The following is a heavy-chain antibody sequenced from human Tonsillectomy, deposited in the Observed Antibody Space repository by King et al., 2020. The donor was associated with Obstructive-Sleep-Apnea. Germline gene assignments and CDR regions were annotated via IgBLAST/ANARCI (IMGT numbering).Heavy chain of an antibody. CDR2: VNSNTDGGTT. Sequence: VQLVESGRGLVKPGGSLRLSCTASGFTFSNAWMSWVRQVPGKGLEWVGRVNSNTDGGTTDYAAPVKGRFTISRDDSTNTLYLQMTSLKTEDTAIYYCSTEPLGRAYSGRPAYFQYWGQGTLVTVSS. J-gene: IGHJ1*01. CDR1: GFTFSNAW. CDR3: STEPLGRAYSGRPAYFQY. V-gene: IGHV3-15*01. D-gene: IGHD1-26*01.